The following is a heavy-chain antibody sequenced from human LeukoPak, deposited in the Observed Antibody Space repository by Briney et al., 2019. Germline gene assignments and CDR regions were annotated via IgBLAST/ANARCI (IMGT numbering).Heavy chain of an antibody. V-gene: IGHV1-8*03. CDR3: ARGSKYGSGSYSYYYYMDV. J-gene: IGHJ6*03. Sequence: ASVKVSCKASVYTFTSYDINWVRQATGQGLEWMGWMNPNSGNTGYAQKFQGRVTITRNTSISTAYMELSSLRSEDTAVYYCARGSKYGSGSYSYYYYMDVWGKGTTVTVSS. CDR2: MNPNSGNT. D-gene: IGHD3-10*01. CDR1: VYTFTSYD.